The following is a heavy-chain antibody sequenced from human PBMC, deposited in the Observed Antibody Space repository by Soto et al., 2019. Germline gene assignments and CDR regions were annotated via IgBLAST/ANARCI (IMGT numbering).Heavy chain of an antibody. Sequence: GGSLRLSCAASGFTFSSYGMHWVRQAPGKGLEWVAVIWYDGSNKYYADSVKGRFTISRDNSKNTLYLQMNSLRAEDTAVYYCARARGQQLAARLGNFDYWGQGTLVTVSS. J-gene: IGHJ4*02. D-gene: IGHD6-13*01. CDR3: ARARGQQLAARLGNFDY. CDR2: IWYDGSNK. CDR1: GFTFSSYG. V-gene: IGHV3-33*01.